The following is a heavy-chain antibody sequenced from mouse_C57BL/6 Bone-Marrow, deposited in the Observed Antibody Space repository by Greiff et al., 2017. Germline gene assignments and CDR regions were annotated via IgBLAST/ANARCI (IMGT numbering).Heavy chain of an antibody. CDR1: GYTFTDYN. V-gene: IGHV1-22*01. Sequence: VQLQQSGPELVKPGASVKMSCKASGYTFTDYNMHWVKQSHGKSLEWIGYINPNNGGTSYNQKFKGKATLTVNKSSSTAYMELRRLTSEDSAVDYCAREGWLRRKDYFDYWGQGTTLTVSS. J-gene: IGHJ2*01. CDR3: AREGWLRRKDYFDY. CDR2: INPNNGGT. D-gene: IGHD2-2*01.